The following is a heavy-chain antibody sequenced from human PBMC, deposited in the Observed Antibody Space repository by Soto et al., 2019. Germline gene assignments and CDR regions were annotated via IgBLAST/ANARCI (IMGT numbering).Heavy chain of an antibody. CDR1: GGSLSSYY. CDR2: IYYSGST. V-gene: IGHV4-59*01. J-gene: IGHJ6*02. CDR3: ARDTGSSWVPAGYYGMDV. D-gene: IGHD6-13*01. Sequence: SETLSLTCTVSGGSLSSYYWSWIRQPPGKGLEWIGYIYYSGSTNYNPSLKSRVTISVDTSKNQFSLKLSSVTAADTAVYYCARDTGSSWVPAGYYGMDVWGQGTTVTVSS.